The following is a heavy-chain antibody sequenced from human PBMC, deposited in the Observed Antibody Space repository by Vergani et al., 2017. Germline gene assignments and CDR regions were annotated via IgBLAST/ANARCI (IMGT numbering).Heavy chain of an antibody. D-gene: IGHD2-2*02. CDR3: ARDGYCSSTSCYSRFDP. CDR1: GYTFTSYD. J-gene: IGHJ5*02. Sequence: QVQLVQSGAEVKKPGASVKVSCKASGYTFTSYDINWVRQATGQGLEWMGWMNPNSGNTGYAQKFQGRVTMTRNTSISTAYMELSSVRSEDTAVYYCARDGYCSSTSCYSRFDPWGQGTLVTVSS. V-gene: IGHV1-8*01. CDR2: MNPNSGNT.